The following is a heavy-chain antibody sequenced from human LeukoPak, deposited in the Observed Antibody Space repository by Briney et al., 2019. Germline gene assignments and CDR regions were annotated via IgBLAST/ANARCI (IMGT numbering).Heavy chain of an antibody. D-gene: IGHD5-24*01. CDR3: GRDSRWAQPDY. CDR2: INSDGSGT. J-gene: IGHJ4*02. Sequence: GGSLRLSCAASGFTFSSYWIHWVRHAPGKGLVWVSRINSDGSGTTYADSVKGRFTISRDNAKNTVYLQINSLTAEDTAVYYCGRDSRWAQPDYWGQGTLVTVSS. V-gene: IGHV3-74*01. CDR1: GFTFSSYW.